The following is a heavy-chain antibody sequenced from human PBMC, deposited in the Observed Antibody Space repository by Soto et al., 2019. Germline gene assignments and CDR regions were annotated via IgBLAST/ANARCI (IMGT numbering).Heavy chain of an antibody. CDR3: ARDPRRFLEWPHDAFDI. CDR1: GFTFSDYY. Sequence: QVQLVESGGGLVKPGGSLRLSCAASGFTFSDYYMSWIRQAPGKGLEWVSYISSSGSTIYYADSVKGRFTISRDNAKNSLYLQMYSLRAEDTAVYYCARDPRRFLEWPHDAFDIWGQGTMVTVSS. CDR2: ISSSGSTI. V-gene: IGHV3-11*01. J-gene: IGHJ3*02. D-gene: IGHD3-3*01.